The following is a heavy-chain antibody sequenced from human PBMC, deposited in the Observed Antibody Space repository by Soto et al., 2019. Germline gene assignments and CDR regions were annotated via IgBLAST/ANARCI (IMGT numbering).Heavy chain of an antibody. CDR1: GYSFTSYG. D-gene: IGHD4-17*01. CDR3: ARGSYDYGDYDPSVENFDY. V-gene: IGHV1-18*04. Sequence: ASVKVSCKTSGYSFTSYGISWVRQAPGQGLEWMGWLSGYNGNTNYAQKFQGRVTLTTDTSATTAYMELKSLRSDDTAVYYCARGSYDYGDYDPSVENFDYWGQGTLVTAPQ. J-gene: IGHJ4*02. CDR2: LSGYNGNT.